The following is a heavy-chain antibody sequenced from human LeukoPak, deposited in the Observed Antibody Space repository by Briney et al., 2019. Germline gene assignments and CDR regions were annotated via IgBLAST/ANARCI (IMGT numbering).Heavy chain of an antibody. CDR1: GYTFISYG. Sequence: ASVKVSCKASGYTFISYGISWVRQAPGQGPEWMGWISGDKGNTNYAQKFQGRVTMTTDTSTSTAYMELRSLRSDDTAVYYCAREGSYYDSSGYPLDAFDIWGQGTM. V-gene: IGHV1-18*01. J-gene: IGHJ3*02. CDR2: ISGDKGNT. D-gene: IGHD3-22*01. CDR3: AREGSYYDSSGYPLDAFDI.